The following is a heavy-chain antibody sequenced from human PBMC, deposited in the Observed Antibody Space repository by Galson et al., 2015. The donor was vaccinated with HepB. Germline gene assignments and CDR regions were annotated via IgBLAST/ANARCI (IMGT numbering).Heavy chain of an antibody. Sequence: SLRLSCAASGFTFSNYAMTWVRQAPGEVLEWVSGISWNSGSIGYADSVKGRFTISRDNAKNSLYLQMNSLRAEDTALYYCAKDNPEDYCGNSGAFDIWGQGTMVTVSS. CDR1: GFTFSNYA. CDR2: ISWNSGSI. D-gene: IGHD4-23*01. J-gene: IGHJ3*02. V-gene: IGHV3-9*01. CDR3: AKDNPEDYCGNSGAFDI.